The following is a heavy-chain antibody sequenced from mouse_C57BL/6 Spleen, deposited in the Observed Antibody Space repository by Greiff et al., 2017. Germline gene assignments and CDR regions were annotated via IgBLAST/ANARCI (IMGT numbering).Heavy chain of an antibody. CDR2: INPNNGGT. Sequence: EVQLQQSGPELVKPGASVKISCKASGYTFTDYYMNWVKQSHGKSLEWIGEINPNNGGTSYNQKFKGKATLTVDKSSSTAYMELRSLTSEDSAVYYCARRDDDYFDYWGQGTTLTVSS. V-gene: IGHV1-26*01. CDR1: GYTFTDYY. CDR3: ARRDDDYFDY. J-gene: IGHJ2*01.